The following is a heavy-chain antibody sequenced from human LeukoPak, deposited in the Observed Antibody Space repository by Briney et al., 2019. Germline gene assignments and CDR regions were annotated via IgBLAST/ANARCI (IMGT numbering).Heavy chain of an antibody. Sequence: GGSVRLSCGDSGFTFSSHWMIWVRQAPGRELEWVGNINPDGSQTYYVDSVKGRFTISRDNAKDSVYLQMNTLRVEDTAVYYCLGSADRGWGQGTLVTVSS. V-gene: IGHV3-7*01. CDR3: LGSADRG. CDR2: INPDGSQT. J-gene: IGHJ4*02. D-gene: IGHD6-25*01. CDR1: GFTFSSHW.